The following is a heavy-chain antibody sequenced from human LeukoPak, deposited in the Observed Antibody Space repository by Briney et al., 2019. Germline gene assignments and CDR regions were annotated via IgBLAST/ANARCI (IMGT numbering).Heavy chain of an antibody. V-gene: IGHV4-38-2*02. J-gene: IGHJ5*02. CDR1: GYSISSGYY. Sequence: SETLSLTCTVSGYSISSGYYWGWIRQPPGKGLEWIGSIYHSGSTYYNPSLKSRVIISVDTSKNQFSLKLSSVTAADTAVYYCARGGTSYYDSNWFDPWGQGTLVTVSS. D-gene: IGHD3-22*01. CDR3: ARGGTSYYDSNWFDP. CDR2: IYHSGST.